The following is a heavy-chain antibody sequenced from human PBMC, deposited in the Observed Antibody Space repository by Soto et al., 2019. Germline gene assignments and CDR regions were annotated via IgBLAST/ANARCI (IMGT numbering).Heavy chain of an antibody. CDR2: IWYDGSNK. CDR3: AITAGVIVPAAIIPRNYYYYGMDV. J-gene: IGHJ6*02. D-gene: IGHD2-2*02. Sequence: QVQLVESGGGVVQPGRSLRLSCAASGFTFSSYGMHWVRQAPGKGLEWVAVIWYDGSNKYYADSVKGRFTISRENSKDTLYLQMNSVRAEDTAVYYCAITAGVIVPAAIIPRNYYYYGMDVWGQGTTVTVSS. V-gene: IGHV3-33*01. CDR1: GFTFSSYG.